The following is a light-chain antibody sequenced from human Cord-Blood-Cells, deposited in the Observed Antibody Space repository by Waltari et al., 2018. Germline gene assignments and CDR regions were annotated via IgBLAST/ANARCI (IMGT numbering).Light chain of an antibody. CDR3: QQSSNWLLT. J-gene: IGKJ4*01. V-gene: IGKV3-11*01. CDR1: QSVSSY. CDR2: DAS. Sequence: EIVLTQSPATLSLSPGERATLSCRASQSVSSYLAWYQQKPGQAPRLLIYDASNRATGIPARFSGSGAGTDFNLTISSLEPKDFAVYYCQQSSNWLLTFGGGTKVAIK.